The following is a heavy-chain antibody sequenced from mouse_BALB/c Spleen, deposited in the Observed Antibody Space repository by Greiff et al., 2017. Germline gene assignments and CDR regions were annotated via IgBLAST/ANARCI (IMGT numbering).Heavy chain of an antibody. Sequence: EVKLVESGGGLVKPGGSLKLSCAASGFIFSDYYMYWVRQTPEKRLEWVATISDGGSYSYYPDSVKGRFTISRDNAKNNLYLQMSSLKSEDTAMYYCAREGDYAMDYWGQGTSVTVSS. J-gene: IGHJ4*01. V-gene: IGHV5-4*02. CDR1: GFIFSDYY. CDR2: ISDGGSYS. CDR3: AREGDYAMDY.